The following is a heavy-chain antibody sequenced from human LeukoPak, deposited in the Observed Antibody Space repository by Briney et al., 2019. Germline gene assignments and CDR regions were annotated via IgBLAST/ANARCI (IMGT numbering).Heavy chain of an antibody. D-gene: IGHD2-15*01. CDR3: ARGADGVSSNSRGWFDP. CDR1: AFTFSSYS. J-gene: IGHJ5*02. V-gene: IGHV3-21*01. Sequence: GGSLRLSCAAYAFTFSSYSMNWVRQAPGKGLEWVSSISSSGSYIYYADSVKGRFTISRDNAKNSLYLQMNSLRAEDTAVYSCARGADGVSSNSRGWFDPWGQGTLVTVSS. CDR2: ISSSGSYI.